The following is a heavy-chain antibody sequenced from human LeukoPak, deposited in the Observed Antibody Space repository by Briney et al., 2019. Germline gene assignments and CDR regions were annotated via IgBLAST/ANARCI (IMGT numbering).Heavy chain of an antibody. J-gene: IGHJ4*02. Sequence: ASVKVSCKASGYTFTSYGISWVRQAPGQGLEWMGWISAYNGNTNYAQKLQGRVTMTTDTSTSTAYMELRSLRSDDTAVYYCARGYNDFWSGYYRVDYWGQGTLVTVSS. CDR1: GYTFTSYG. CDR2: ISAYNGNT. V-gene: IGHV1-18*01. CDR3: ARGYNDFWSGYYRVDY. D-gene: IGHD3-3*01.